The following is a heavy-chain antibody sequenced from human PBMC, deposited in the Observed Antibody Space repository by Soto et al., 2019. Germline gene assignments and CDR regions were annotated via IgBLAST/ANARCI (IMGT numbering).Heavy chain of an antibody. Sequence: EASVKVSCKVSGYTLTELSMHWVRQAPGKGLEWMGGFDPEDGETIYAQKFQGRVTMTEDTSTDTAYMELSSLRSEDTAVYYCATGYSSGWYRWFDPWGQGTLVTVSS. J-gene: IGHJ5*02. CDR2: FDPEDGET. D-gene: IGHD6-19*01. V-gene: IGHV1-24*01. CDR1: GYTLTELS. CDR3: ATGYSSGWYRWFDP.